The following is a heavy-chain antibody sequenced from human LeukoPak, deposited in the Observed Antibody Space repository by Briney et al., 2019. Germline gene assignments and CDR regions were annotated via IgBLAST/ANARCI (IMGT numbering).Heavy chain of an antibody. J-gene: IGHJ6*03. CDR3: ARLSAWEVARHRNSYYYMDV. V-gene: IGHV4-39*01. Sequence: SETLSLTCTVSGGSISSSSNYWGWIRQPPGKGLEWIVSMYYSGSTYYKPSLKSRVTMSVDTSKNQFSLKLSSVTAADTAVYFCARLSAWEVARHRNSYYYMDVWGKGTTVTVSS. CDR1: GGSISSSSNY. CDR2: MYYSGST. D-gene: IGHD6-6*01.